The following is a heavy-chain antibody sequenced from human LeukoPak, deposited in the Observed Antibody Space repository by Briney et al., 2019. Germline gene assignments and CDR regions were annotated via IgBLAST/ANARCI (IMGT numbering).Heavy chain of an antibody. CDR3: AKGVEMATIDGFFDY. V-gene: IGHV3-53*01. D-gene: IGHD5-24*01. CDR2: IYSGGST. Sequence: GGSLRLSCAASGFTVSSNYMSWVRQAPGKGLEWVSVIYSGGSTYYADSVKGRFTISRDNSKNTLYLQMNSLRAEDTAVYYCAKGVEMATIDGFFDYWGQGTLVTVSS. J-gene: IGHJ4*02. CDR1: GFTVSSNY.